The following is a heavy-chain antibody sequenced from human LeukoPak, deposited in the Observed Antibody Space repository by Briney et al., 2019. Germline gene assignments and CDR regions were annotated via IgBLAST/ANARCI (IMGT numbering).Heavy chain of an antibody. V-gene: IGHV3-30*02. D-gene: IGHD2-2*01. J-gene: IGHJ3*02. CDR2: IRYDGSNK. Sequence: GGSLRLSCAASGFTFSSYGMHWVRQAPGKGLEWVAFIRYDGSNKYYADSVKGRFTISRDNSKNTLYLQMNSLRAEDTAVYYCARDAARYCSDISCSAFDIWGQGTMVAVSS. CDR3: ARDAARYCSDISCSAFDI. CDR1: GFTFSSYG.